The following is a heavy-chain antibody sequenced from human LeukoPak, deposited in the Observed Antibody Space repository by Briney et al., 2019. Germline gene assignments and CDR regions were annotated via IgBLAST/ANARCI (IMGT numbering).Heavy chain of an antibody. J-gene: IGHJ4*02. V-gene: IGHV1-2*02. CDR3: ARSLYSSSWYRELDY. D-gene: IGHD6-13*01. CDR2: INPNSCGT. Sequence: EWMXWINPNSCGTNYAQKFQGRVTMTRDTSISTAYMELSRLRSDDTAVYYCARSLYSSSWYRELDYWGQGTLVTVSS.